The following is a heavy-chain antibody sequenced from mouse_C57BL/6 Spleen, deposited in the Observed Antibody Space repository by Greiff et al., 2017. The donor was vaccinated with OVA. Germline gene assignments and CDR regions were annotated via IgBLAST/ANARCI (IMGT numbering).Heavy chain of an antibody. D-gene: IGHD1-1*01. CDR3: ARWANYGSRTYYAMDY. CDR1: GYTFTDYY. J-gene: IGHJ4*01. Sequence: VQLQESGAELVRPGASVKLSCKASGYTFTDYYINWVKQRPGQGLEWIARIYPGSGNTYYNEKFKGKATLTAEKSSSTAYMQLSSLTSEDSAVYFCARWANYGSRTYYAMDYWGQGTSVTVSS. CDR2: IYPGSGNT. V-gene: IGHV1-76*01.